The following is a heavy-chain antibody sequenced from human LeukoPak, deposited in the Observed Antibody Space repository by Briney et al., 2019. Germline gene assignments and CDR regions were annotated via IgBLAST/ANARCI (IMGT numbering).Heavy chain of an antibody. J-gene: IGHJ4*02. Sequence: GGSLRLSCAASGFTFSSYGMQWVRQAPGKGLEWVAFIHYDGSNKYYANSVKGRFTISRDNSKNTLYLHMNSLRAEDTAVYYCAKDPIRGVRPYYFSSWGQGTLITVSS. CDR1: GFTFSSYG. CDR2: IHYDGSNK. D-gene: IGHD3-10*01. CDR3: AKDPIRGVRPYYFSS. V-gene: IGHV3-30*02.